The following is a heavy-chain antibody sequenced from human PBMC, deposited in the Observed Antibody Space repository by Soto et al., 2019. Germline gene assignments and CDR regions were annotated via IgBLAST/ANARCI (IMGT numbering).Heavy chain of an antibody. Sequence: ASVKVSCKASGYTFTSYYMHWVRQAPGQGLEWMGIINPSGGSTSYAQKFQGRVTMTRDTSTSTVYMELSSLRPEDTAVYYCARDREYNWNYGYFDYWGQGTLVTVSS. V-gene: IGHV1-46*01. CDR1: GYTFTSYY. J-gene: IGHJ4*02. CDR3: ARDREYNWNYGYFDY. CDR2: INPSGGST. D-gene: IGHD1-7*01.